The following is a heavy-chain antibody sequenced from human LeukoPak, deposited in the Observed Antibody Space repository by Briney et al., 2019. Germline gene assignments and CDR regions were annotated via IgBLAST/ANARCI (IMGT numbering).Heavy chain of an antibody. V-gene: IGHV3-9*03. D-gene: IGHD2-2*01. CDR2: ISWNSGSI. J-gene: IGHJ4*02. CDR3: AKGYCGSTSCHFAY. CDR1: GFTFDDYA. Sequence: GGSLRLSCAASGFTFDDYAMHWVRQAPAKGLEWVSGISWNSGSIGYADSVKGRFTISRDNAKNSLYLQMNSLRAEDMALYYCAKGYCGSTSCHFAYWGQGTLVTVSS.